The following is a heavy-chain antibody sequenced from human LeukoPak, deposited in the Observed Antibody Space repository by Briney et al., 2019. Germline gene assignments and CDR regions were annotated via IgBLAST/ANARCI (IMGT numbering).Heavy chain of an antibody. Sequence: SETLSLTCAVYGGSFSGYYWSWIRQPPGKGLEWIGEINHSGSTNYNPSLKSRVTISVDTSENQFSLKLSSVTAADTAVYYCARAPRSGGSCYFDYWGQGTLVTVSS. J-gene: IGHJ4*02. CDR2: INHSGST. CDR3: ARAPRSGGSCYFDY. CDR1: GGSFSGYY. D-gene: IGHD2-15*01. V-gene: IGHV4-34*01.